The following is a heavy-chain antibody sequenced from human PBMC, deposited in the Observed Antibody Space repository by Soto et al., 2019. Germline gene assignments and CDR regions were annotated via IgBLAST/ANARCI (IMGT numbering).Heavy chain of an antibody. D-gene: IGHD3-10*01. Sequence: SETLSLTCTVSGGSISSGGYYWSWIRQHPGKGLEWIGYIYYSGSTYYNPSLKSRVTISVDTSKNQFSLKLSSVTAADMAVYYCARAPRGITMVRGVSNWFDPWGQGTLVTV. CDR3: ARAPRGITMVRGVSNWFDP. CDR2: IYYSGST. J-gene: IGHJ5*02. CDR1: GGSISSGGYY. V-gene: IGHV4-31*03.